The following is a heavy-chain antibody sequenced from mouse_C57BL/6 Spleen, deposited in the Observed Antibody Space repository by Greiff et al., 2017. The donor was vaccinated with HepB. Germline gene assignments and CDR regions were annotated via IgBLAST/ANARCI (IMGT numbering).Heavy chain of an antibody. J-gene: IGHJ2*01. D-gene: IGHD1-1*01. Sequence: EVQLQQSEPELVKPGASVKISCKATGYTFTDYYMNWVKQSHGKSLEWIGDINPNNGGTSYNQKFKGKATLTVDKSSSTAYMELRSLTSEDSAVYYCARGEGYGSFYFDYWGQGTTLTVSS. CDR2: INPNNGGT. CDR1: GYTFTDYY. V-gene: IGHV1-26*01. CDR3: ARGEGYGSFYFDY.